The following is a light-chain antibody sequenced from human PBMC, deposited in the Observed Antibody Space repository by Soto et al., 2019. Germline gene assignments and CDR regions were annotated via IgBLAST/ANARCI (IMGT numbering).Light chain of an antibody. CDR1: RSSIGSNT. CDR2: SNN. V-gene: IGLV1-44*01. Sequence: QSVLPQPPSASGTPGQRVTISCSGSRSSIGSNTVNWYQHLPGSAPKLLIYSNNHRPSGVPDRFSASKAGASASLAISGLQSEDEGDYYCAAWDASLGGFYVFGSGTKLTVL. CDR3: AAWDASLGGFYV. J-gene: IGLJ1*01.